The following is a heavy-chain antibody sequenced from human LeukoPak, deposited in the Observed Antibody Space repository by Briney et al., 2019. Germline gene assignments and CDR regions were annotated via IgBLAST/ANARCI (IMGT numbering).Heavy chain of an antibody. D-gene: IGHD4-23*01. V-gene: IGHV1-18*01. Sequence: ASVKASCKASGYTFISYGISWVRQAPGQGLEWMGWISAYNGNTNYAQKLQGRVTMTTDTSTSTAYMELRSLRSDDTAVYYCARGDYGGNSGRLGYWGQGTLVTVSS. J-gene: IGHJ4*02. CDR3: ARGDYGGNSGRLGY. CDR1: GYTFISYG. CDR2: ISAYNGNT.